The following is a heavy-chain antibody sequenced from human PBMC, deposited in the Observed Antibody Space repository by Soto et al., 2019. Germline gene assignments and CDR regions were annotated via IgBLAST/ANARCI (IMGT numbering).Heavy chain of an antibody. CDR3: AKDLQGSSGIDY. V-gene: IGHV3-30*18. CDR1: GFTFSDYG. J-gene: IGHJ4*02. D-gene: IGHD6-6*01. Sequence: QVQLVESGGGVVQPGRSRRLSCAASGFTFSDYGIHWVRQAPGKGLERVAVISYDGSNKYYADSVKGRFTISRDNSKNTLYLQMNSLRPEDTAVYYCAKDLQGSSGIDYWGRGTLVTVSS. CDR2: ISYDGSNK.